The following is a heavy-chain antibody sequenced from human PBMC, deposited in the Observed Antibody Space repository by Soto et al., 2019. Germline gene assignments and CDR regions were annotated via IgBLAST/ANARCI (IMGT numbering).Heavy chain of an antibody. Sequence: QLQLQESGPGLVKPSETLSLTCTVSGGSISSSSYYWGWIRQPPGKGPEWIGSIYYSGSTYYNPSLKSRVTISVDTSKNQFSLKLSSVTAADSVVYYCARRYIVVVVAATVDAFHIWGQGTMVTVSS. D-gene: IGHD2-15*01. CDR2: IYYSGST. CDR1: GGSISSSSYY. J-gene: IGHJ3*02. V-gene: IGHV4-39*01. CDR3: ARRYIVVVVAATVDAFHI.